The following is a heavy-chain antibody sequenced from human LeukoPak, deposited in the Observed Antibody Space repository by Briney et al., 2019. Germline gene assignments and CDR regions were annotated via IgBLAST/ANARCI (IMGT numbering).Heavy chain of an antibody. CDR1: GGSFSGYY. Sequence: SEALSLTCAVYGGSFSGYYWSWIRQPPGMGLEWIGEINHSGSTNYNPSLKSRVTISVDTSKNQFSLKLSSVTAADTAVYYCARGGIAVAGTKFDYWGQGTLVTVSS. CDR2: INHSGST. J-gene: IGHJ4*02. CDR3: ARGGIAVAGTKFDY. V-gene: IGHV4-34*01. D-gene: IGHD6-19*01.